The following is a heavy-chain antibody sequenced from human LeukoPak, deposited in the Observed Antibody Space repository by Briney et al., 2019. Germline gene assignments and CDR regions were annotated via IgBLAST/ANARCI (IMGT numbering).Heavy chain of an antibody. CDR2: IYYSGST. V-gene: IGHV4-59*01. J-gene: IGHJ5*02. Sequence: PSETLSLTCTVSGGSISSYYWSWIRQPPGKGLEWIGYIYYSGSTNYNPSLKSRVTISVDTSKNQFSLKLSSVTAAGTAVYYCAVYCSGGSCQAGWFDPWGQGTLVTVSS. D-gene: IGHD2-15*01. CDR1: GGSISSYY. CDR3: AVYCSGGSCQAGWFDP.